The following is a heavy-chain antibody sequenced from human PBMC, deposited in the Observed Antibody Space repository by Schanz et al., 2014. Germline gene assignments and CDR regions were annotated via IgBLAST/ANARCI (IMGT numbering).Heavy chain of an antibody. Sequence: SCTASGFPFSAYWMSWVRKGPGKGPEWVANIKHDGSVKDYVESVEGRFTISRDNAKRSLFLQMNSLRVEDKTVYYCARGRPAYDFDDWGQGNMDNV. CDR3: ARGRPAYDFDD. V-gene: IGHV3-7*02. CDR1: GFPFSAYW. CDR2: IKHDGSVK. J-gene: IGHJ4*02. D-gene: IGHD1-1*01.